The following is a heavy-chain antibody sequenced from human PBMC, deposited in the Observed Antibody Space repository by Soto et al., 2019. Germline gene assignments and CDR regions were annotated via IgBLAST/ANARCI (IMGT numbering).Heavy chain of an antibody. CDR1: GYSFTSYW. Sequence: GESLKISCKGSGYSFTSYWISWVRQMPGKGLEWVGRSDPSDSYTNYSPSFQGHVTISADKSISTAYLQWSSLKASATAMYYCARHSNQLLGFDYWGQGTPVTVSS. V-gene: IGHV5-10-1*01. CDR2: SDPSDSYT. J-gene: IGHJ4*02. CDR3: ARHSNQLLGFDY. D-gene: IGHD2-2*01.